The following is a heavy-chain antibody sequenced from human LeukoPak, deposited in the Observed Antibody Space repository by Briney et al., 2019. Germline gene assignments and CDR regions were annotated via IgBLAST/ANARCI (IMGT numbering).Heavy chain of an antibody. CDR2: MNPNSGNT. D-gene: IGHD4-23*01. CDR3: ARGEGYGGNLGYYYYMDV. CDR1: GYTFTSYD. J-gene: IGHJ6*03. Sequence: ASVKVSCKASGYTFTSYDINWVRQATGQGLEWLGWMNPNSGNTGYAQNFQGRVTMTRNTSIDTAYMELSSLRSEDTAVYYCARGEGYGGNLGYYYYMDVWGKGTTVTVSS. V-gene: IGHV1-8*01.